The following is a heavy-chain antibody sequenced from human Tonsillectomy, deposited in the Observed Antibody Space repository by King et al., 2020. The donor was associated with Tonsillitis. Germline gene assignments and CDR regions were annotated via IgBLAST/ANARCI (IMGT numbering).Heavy chain of an antibody. CDR3: ARAFAPHGPRTSCYDIWFDP. Sequence: VQLVESGGGLVQPGRSLRLSCTTSGFTFGDYAMSWFRQAPGKGLEWVSFIRSKAYGGTTEYAASGTARFSISRDDSKSIAYLQMHSLETEDTAVYYCARAFAPHGPRTSCYDIWFDPWGQGTLVTVSS. CDR1: GFTFGDYA. J-gene: IGHJ5*02. CDR2: IRSKAYGGTT. D-gene: IGHD2-2*01. V-gene: IGHV3-49*03.